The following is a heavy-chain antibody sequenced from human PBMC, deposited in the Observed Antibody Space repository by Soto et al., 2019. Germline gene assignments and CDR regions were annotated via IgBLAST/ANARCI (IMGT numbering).Heavy chain of an antibody. J-gene: IGHJ3*01. V-gene: IGHV3-66*01. Sequence: EVQLVGSGGGLVQPGGSVRLSCAASGFIVSSNYMSWVRQAPGKGLEWVSVIYTRGSTYYADSVKGRFTVSRDNSKNIVYLKLNSVSAEDTAVYYCARGDGALDVWGQGTLVTVS. CDR3: ARGDGALDV. CDR2: IYTRGST. CDR1: GFIVSSNY.